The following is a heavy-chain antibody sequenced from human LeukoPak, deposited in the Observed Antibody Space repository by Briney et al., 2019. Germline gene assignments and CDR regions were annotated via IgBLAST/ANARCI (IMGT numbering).Heavy chain of an antibody. J-gene: IGHJ4*02. Sequence: GASVKVSCKASGYTFTAYYMHWVRQAPGQGLEWMGWINPDSGGTSYAQKFQGRVTMTRDTSISTAYMELNRLTSDDTAVYHCARDRSPAPGRSYGRGHFDYWGQGTLVTVSS. V-gene: IGHV1-2*02. CDR3: ARDRSPAPGRSYGRGHFDY. CDR1: GYTFTAYY. CDR2: INPDSGGT. D-gene: IGHD5-18*01.